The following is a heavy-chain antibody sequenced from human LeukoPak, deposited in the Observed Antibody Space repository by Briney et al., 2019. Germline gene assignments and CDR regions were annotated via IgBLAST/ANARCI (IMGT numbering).Heavy chain of an antibody. D-gene: IGHD2-21*01. Sequence: ASVKVSCKASGYTFSGYYMHWVRQAPGQGLEWMGWINPNSGGTNYAQKFQGRVTMTRDTSISTAYMELSRLRSDDTAVYYCARFRVVGYYFDYWGQGTLVTVSS. J-gene: IGHJ4*02. CDR1: GYTFSGYY. CDR2: INPNSGGT. V-gene: IGHV1-2*02. CDR3: ARFRVVGYYFDY.